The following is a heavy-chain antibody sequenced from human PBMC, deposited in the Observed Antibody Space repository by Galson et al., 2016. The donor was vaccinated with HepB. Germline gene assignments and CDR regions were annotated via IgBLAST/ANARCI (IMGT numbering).Heavy chain of an antibody. J-gene: IGHJ4*02. V-gene: IGHV4-39*01. Sequence: SETLSLTCTVSGDSISSTSYYWGWIRQPPGKGLEWIAYIYYSGSIYYNPSLKSRVTTSVDTSTNQFSLKLSSVTATDTAVYYCPRPIFTSYIDYWGQGTLVTVSS. D-gene: IGHD2-2*01. CDR1: GDSISSTSYY. CDR3: PRPIFTSYIDY. CDR2: IYYSGSI.